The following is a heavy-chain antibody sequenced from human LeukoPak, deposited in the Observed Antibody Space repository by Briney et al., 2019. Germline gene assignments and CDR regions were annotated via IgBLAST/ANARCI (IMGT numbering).Heavy chain of an antibody. D-gene: IGHD3-16*01. CDR3: ASELYDYVWGRRAFDI. CDR2: IYYSGST. J-gene: IGHJ3*02. V-gene: IGHV4-31*03. Sequence: SETLPLTCTVSGGSISSGGYYWSWIRQHPGKGLEWIGYIYYSGSTYYNPSLKSRVTISVDTSKNQFSLKLSSVTAADTAVYYCASELYDYVWGRRAFDIWGQGTMVTVSS. CDR1: GGSISSGGYY.